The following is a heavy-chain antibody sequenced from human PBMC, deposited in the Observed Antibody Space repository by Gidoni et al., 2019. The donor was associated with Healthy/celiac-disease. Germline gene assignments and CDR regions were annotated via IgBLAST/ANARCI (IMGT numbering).Heavy chain of an antibody. CDR3: ARAGYSSTRSVY. D-gene: IGHD6-13*01. Sequence: EVQLVESEGGLVQPGGSLRLSCAASGFTFSTYWMNWVRQTPGKGLEWVANKNQDGSETYYVDSVKGRFTIYRDNAKNSLYLQMNSLRAEDTAVYYCARAGYSSTRSVYWGQGTLVTVSS. CDR1: GFTFSTYW. V-gene: IGHV3-7*04. J-gene: IGHJ4*02. CDR2: KNQDGSET.